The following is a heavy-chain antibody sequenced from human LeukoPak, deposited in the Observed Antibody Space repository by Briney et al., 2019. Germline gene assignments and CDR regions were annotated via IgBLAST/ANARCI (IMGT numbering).Heavy chain of an antibody. V-gene: IGHV1-2*02. CDR3: AKIEIVDIVVVFDMNYYGMDV. D-gene: IGHD2-2*01. Sequence: ASVKVSCKASGCTFTGYYMHWVRQAPGQGLEWMGWINPNSGGTNYAQKFQGRVTMTRDTSISTAYMELSRLRSDDTAVYYCAKIEIVDIVVVFDMNYYGMDVWGQGTTVTVSS. CDR2: INPNSGGT. J-gene: IGHJ6*02. CDR1: GCTFTGYY.